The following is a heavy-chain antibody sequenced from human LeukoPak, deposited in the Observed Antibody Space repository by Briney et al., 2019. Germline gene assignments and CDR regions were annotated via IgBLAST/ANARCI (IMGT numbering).Heavy chain of an antibody. J-gene: IGHJ6*02. CDR3: AGAAYNWNDYYYYGMDV. CDR1: GGTFSSYT. V-gene: IGHV1-69*02. D-gene: IGHD1-20*01. CDR2: IIPILGIA. Sequence: SVKVSCKASGGTFSSYTISWVRQAPGQGLEWVGRIIPILGIANYAQKFQGRVTITADKSTSTAYMELSSLRSEDTAVYYCAGAAYNWNDYYYYGMDVWGQGTTVTVSS.